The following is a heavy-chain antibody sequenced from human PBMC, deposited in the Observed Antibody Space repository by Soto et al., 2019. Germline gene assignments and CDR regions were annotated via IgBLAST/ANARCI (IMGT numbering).Heavy chain of an antibody. Sequence: GGSLRLSCAASGFTFSSYSMNWVRQAPGKGLEWVSSISSSSYIYYADSVKGRFTISRDNAKNSLYLQMNSLRAEDTAVYYCARGLYGAYGQDFWGQGILVTVSS. CDR3: ARGLYGAYGQDF. V-gene: IGHV3-21*01. CDR2: ISSSSYI. J-gene: IGHJ4*02. CDR1: GFTFSSYS. D-gene: IGHD4-17*01.